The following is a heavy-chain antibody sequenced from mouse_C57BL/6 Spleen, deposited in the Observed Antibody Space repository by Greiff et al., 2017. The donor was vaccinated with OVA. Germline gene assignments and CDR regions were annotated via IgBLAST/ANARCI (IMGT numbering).Heavy chain of an antibody. D-gene: IGHD2-4*01. CDR1: GFSLTSYA. Sequence: VMLVESGPGLVAPSQSLSITCTVSGFSLTSYAISWVRQPPGKGLEWLGVLWTGGGTNYTSAIKSRLSISKDNSKRQVFVKMNRLQTNDTARYYWARIYYYYDDSYYFDYWGQGTTLTVAS. CDR2: LWTGGGT. V-gene: IGHV2-9-1*01. J-gene: IGHJ2*01. CDR3: ARIYYYYDDSYYFDY.